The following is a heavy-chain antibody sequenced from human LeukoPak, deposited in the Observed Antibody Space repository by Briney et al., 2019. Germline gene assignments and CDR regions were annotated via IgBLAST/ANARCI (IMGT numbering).Heavy chain of an antibody. D-gene: IGHD3-22*01. Sequence: PSETLSLTCTVSGGSISSYYWSWLRQPPGKGLEWIGYIYYSGSTNYNPSLKSRVTISVDTSKNQFSLKLSSVTAADTAVYYCARFDSSGYYNGFDPWGQGTLVTVSS. CDR2: IYYSGST. J-gene: IGHJ5*02. V-gene: IGHV4-59*01. CDR1: GGSISSYY. CDR3: ARFDSSGYYNGFDP.